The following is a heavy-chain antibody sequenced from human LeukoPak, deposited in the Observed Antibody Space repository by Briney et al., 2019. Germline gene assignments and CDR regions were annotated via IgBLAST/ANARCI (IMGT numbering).Heavy chain of an antibody. J-gene: IGHJ3*02. CDR1: GGSISSGDYY. D-gene: IGHD3-3*01. V-gene: IGHV4-31*03. Sequence: SETLSLTCTVSGGSISSGDYYWSWIRQPPGKGLEWIGYIYYSGSTYYNPSLKSRVTISVDTSKNQFSLKLSSVTAADTAVYYCARDQGAHTFGDFWSGLDAFDIWGQGTMVTVSS. CDR3: ARDQGAHTFGDFWSGLDAFDI. CDR2: IYYSGST.